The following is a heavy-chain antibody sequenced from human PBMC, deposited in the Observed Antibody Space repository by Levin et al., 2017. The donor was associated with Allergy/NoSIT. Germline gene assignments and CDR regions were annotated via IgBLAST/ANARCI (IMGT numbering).Heavy chain of an antibody. D-gene: IGHD6-19*01. CDR3: ARDSPRGWGTYSSGWFDY. J-gene: IGHJ4*02. Sequence: ASVKVSCKASGYTFTSYYMHWVRQAPGQGLEWMGIINPSGGSTSYAQKFQGRVTMTRDTSTSTVYMELSSLRSEDTAVYYCARDSPRGWGTYSSGWFDYWGQGTLVTVSS. CDR2: INPSGGST. V-gene: IGHV1-46*01. CDR1: GYTFTSYY.